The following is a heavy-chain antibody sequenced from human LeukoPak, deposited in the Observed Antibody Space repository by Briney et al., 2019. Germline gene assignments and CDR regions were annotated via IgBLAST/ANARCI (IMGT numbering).Heavy chain of an antibody. CDR2: IYSGGDT. Sequence: GGSLRLSCAASGFTVSNNYMSWVRQAPGKGLEWVSFIYSGGDTKYADSVRGRFTISRDNSKNTLFLQMNSLRAEDTAVYYCARWYCTTTNCYYDYWGQGTLVTVSS. CDR3: ARWYCTTTNCYYDY. CDR1: GFTVSNNY. J-gene: IGHJ4*02. V-gene: IGHV3-53*01. D-gene: IGHD2-2*01.